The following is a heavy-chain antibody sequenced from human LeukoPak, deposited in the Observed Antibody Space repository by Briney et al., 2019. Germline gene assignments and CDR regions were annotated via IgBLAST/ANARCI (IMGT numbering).Heavy chain of an antibody. CDR3: ARSGGDMLATIYY. CDR1: GFTFSNYA. V-gene: IGHV3-30-3*01. Sequence: PGGSLRLSCAASGFTFSNYAMHWVRQAPGKGLEWVAFISYDGSNKYYADSVKGRFTFSRDNSKNTLYLQMNGLKPDDTAVYYCARSGGDMLATIYYWGQGTLVTVSS. CDR2: ISYDGSNK. J-gene: IGHJ4*02. D-gene: IGHD5-12*01.